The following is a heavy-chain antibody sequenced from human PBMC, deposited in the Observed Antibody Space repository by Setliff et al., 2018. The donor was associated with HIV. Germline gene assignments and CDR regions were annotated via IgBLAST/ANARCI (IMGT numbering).Heavy chain of an antibody. CDR2: LYSGGGVS. J-gene: IGHJ4*02. CDR3: AKGLDYLDSSGYSYFRL. Sequence: GGSLRLSCAVSGFRISNYAMSWVRQAPGKGLEWVSTLYSGGGVSYYGDSVKGRFTISSDDGTVYLQLNSLRAEDTAIYYCAKGLDYLDSSGYSYFRLWGQGTQVTVSS. CDR1: GFRISNYA. V-gene: IGHV3-23*03. D-gene: IGHD3-22*01.